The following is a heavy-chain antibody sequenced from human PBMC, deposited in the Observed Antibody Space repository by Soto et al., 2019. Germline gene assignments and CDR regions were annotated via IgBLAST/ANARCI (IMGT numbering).Heavy chain of an antibody. D-gene: IGHD3-3*01. J-gene: IGHJ5*02. V-gene: IGHV4-39*07. CDR3: ARGRIFGVALRARNRKEFDP. CDR1: GGSISSGGYY. CDR2: INHSGST. Sequence: SETLSLTCTVSGGSISSGGYYWSWIRQPPGKGLEWIGEINHSGSTNYNPSLKSRVTISVDTSKNQFSLKLSSVTAADTAVYYCARGRIFGVALRARNRKEFDPWGQGTLVTVSS.